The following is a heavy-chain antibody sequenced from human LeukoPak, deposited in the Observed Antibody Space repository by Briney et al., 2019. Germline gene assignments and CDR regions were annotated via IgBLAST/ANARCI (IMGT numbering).Heavy chain of an antibody. CDR3: ARVHGRNFLFDH. J-gene: IGHJ4*02. V-gene: IGHV4-59*11. CDR2: IYYTGST. D-gene: IGHD1-7*01. CDR1: DGSISSHY. Sequence: PSETLSLTCTVSDGSISSHYWSWIRQPPGKGLEWIGYIYYTGSTNYNPSLKSRLTISVDTSKNQFSLRLSSVTAADTAVYYCARVHGRNFLFDHWGQGALVTVSS.